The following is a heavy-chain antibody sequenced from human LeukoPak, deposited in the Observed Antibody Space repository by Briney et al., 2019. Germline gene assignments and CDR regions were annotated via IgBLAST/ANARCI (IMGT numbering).Heavy chain of an antibody. Sequence: STNYNPSLKSRVTISVDTSKNQFSLRLSSVTAADTAVYYCARSSRVGYCSGGSCYSIDYWGQGTLVTVSS. D-gene: IGHD2-15*01. J-gene: IGHJ4*02. CDR2: ST. CDR3: ARSSRVGYCSGGSCYSIDY. V-gene: IGHV4-59*01.